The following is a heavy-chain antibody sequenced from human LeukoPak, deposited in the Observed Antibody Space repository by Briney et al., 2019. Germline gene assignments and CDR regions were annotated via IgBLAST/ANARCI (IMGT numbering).Heavy chain of an antibody. D-gene: IGHD6-6*01. CDR1: GGSISSGGYS. CDR3: ARTSIAARRANAFDI. J-gene: IGHJ3*02. V-gene: IGHV4-30-2*01. CDR2: IYHSGST. Sequence: SETLSLTCTVSGGSISSGGYSWSWIRQPPGKGLEWIGYIYHSGSTYYNPSLKSRVTISVDRSKNQFSLKLSSVTAADTAVYYCARTSIAARRANAFDIWGQGTMVTVSS.